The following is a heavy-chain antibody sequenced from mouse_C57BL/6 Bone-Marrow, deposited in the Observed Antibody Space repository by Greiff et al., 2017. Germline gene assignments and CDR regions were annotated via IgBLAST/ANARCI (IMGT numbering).Heavy chain of an antibody. CDR1: GFSLTSYG. CDR3: ATDGYGAWFAY. V-gene: IGHV2-3*01. CDR2: IWGDGST. Sequence: VKLVEPGPGLVAPSQSLSITCTASGFSLTSYGVSWVRQPPGKGLEWLGVIWGDGSTNYHSALISRLSISKDNSKCQVFLILNSLQTDDTATYYCATDGYGAWFAYWGQGTLVTVSA. D-gene: IGHD2-2*01. J-gene: IGHJ3*01.